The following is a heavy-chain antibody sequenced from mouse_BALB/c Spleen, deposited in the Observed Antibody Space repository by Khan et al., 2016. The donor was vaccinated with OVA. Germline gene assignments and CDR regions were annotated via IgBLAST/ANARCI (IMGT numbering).Heavy chain of an antibody. V-gene: IGHV9-3-1*01. CDR1: GYSFTNYG. Sequence: LVESGPELKKPGETVKISCKASGYSFTNYGMNWVKQSPGKALKWMGWINTYSGKPTSADDFKGRFAFSLATSARTAYLQINNLKNDDSATYFCARQPDFSYTLDHWGEGTSVTVSS. D-gene: IGHD2-10*01. CDR2: INTYSGKP. CDR3: ARQPDFSYTLDH. J-gene: IGHJ4*01.